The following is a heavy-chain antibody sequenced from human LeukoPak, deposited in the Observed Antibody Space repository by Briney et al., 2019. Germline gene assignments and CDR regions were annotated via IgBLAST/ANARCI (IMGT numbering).Heavy chain of an antibody. J-gene: IGHJ6*02. V-gene: IGHV3-33*01. Sequence: GGSLRLSCAASGFTFSSYVMHWVRQAPGKGLEWVAVIWYDGSNKYYADSVKGRFTISRDNSKNTLYLQMNSLRAEDTAVYYCAREPYSQWLVPDYYYYGMDVWGQGTTVAVSS. D-gene: IGHD6-19*01. CDR2: IWYDGSNK. CDR3: AREPYSQWLVPDYYYYGMDV. CDR1: GFTFSSYV.